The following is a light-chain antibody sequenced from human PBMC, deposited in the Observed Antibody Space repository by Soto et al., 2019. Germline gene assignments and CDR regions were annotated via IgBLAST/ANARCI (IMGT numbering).Light chain of an antibody. J-gene: IGKJ2*01. V-gene: IGKV3-11*01. CDR2: DAS. CDR3: HCQQFDSSRIYS. CDR1: QSVSSY. Sequence: EIVLTQSPATLSLSPGERATLSCRASQSVSSYFAWYQQKPGQAPRLLIYDASNRATGIPARFSGSGSGTDFTLTISSLEPEDFAVYYCHCQQFDSSRIYSFGQGTKLEIK.